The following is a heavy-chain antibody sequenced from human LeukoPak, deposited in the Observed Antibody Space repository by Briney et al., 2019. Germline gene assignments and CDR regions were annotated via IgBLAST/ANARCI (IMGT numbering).Heavy chain of an antibody. CDR1: GLTFSSYS. CDR3: AKDYYDFWSGYRGDFDY. J-gene: IGHJ4*02. CDR2: ISSSSSYI. Sequence: GGSLRLSCAASGLTFSSYSMNWVRQAPGKGLEWVSSISSSSSYIYYADSVKGRFTISRDNSKNTLYLQMNSLRAEDTAVYYCAKDYYDFWSGYRGDFDYWGQGTLVTVSS. V-gene: IGHV3-21*01. D-gene: IGHD3-3*01.